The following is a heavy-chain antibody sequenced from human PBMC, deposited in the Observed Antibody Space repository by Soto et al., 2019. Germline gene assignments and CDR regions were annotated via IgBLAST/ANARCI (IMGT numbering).Heavy chain of an antibody. D-gene: IGHD1-7*01. J-gene: IGHJ4*02. Sequence: SETLSLTCTVSGGSLSTNTDYWGWIRQPPGKGLEWIGSVYYSGTTYYNPSLNRGVTISADTSKNQFSLKLSSVTAADTAVYYCVRCGGGGTSLDYFDFWGQGTPVTVSS. CDR3: VRCGGGGTSLDYFDF. V-gene: IGHV4-39*01. CDR1: GGSLSTNTDY. CDR2: VYYSGTT.